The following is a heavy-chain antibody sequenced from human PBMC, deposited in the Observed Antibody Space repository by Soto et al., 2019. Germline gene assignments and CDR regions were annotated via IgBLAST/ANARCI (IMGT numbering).Heavy chain of an antibody. D-gene: IGHD5-18*01. J-gene: IGHJ3*02. CDR2: IKSKTDGGTT. V-gene: IGHV3-15*07. CDR3: TTGDSYGYDAFDI. Sequence: GGSLRLSCAASGFTFSNAWMNWVRQAPGKGLEWVGRIKSKTDGGTTDYAAPVKGRFTISRDDSKNTLYLQMNSLKTEDTAVYYCTTGDSYGYDAFDIWGQGTMVTVSS. CDR1: GFTFSNAW.